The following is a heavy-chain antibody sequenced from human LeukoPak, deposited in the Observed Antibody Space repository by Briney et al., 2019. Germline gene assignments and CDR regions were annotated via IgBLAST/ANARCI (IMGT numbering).Heavy chain of an antibody. CDR1: GGSITSDNW. V-gene: IGHV4-4*02. J-gene: IGHJ5*02. CDR2: IFHNGGT. Sequence: SGTLSLTCTVSGGSITSDNWWSWVRQPPGKGLEWIGEIFHNGGTNYNPSLQTRVTISVDKSKNQFSLKLSSVTAADTAMYYCARMFRSSWYINWFDPWGQGTLVTVSS. CDR3: ARMFRSSWYINWFDP. D-gene: IGHD6-13*01.